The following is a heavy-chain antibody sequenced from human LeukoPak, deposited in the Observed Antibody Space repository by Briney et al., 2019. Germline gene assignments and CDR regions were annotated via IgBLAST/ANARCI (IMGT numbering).Heavy chain of an antibody. CDR1: GGTFSSYT. Sequence: SVKISCKASGGTFSSYTISWVRQAPGQGLEWMGRIIPILGIANYAQKFQGRVTITADKSTSTAYMELSSLRSEDTAVYYCASVGCSSTSCHGEYYYYMDVWGKGTTVTVSS. CDR2: IIPILGIA. J-gene: IGHJ6*03. CDR3: ASVGCSSTSCHGEYYYYMDV. V-gene: IGHV1-69*02. D-gene: IGHD2-2*01.